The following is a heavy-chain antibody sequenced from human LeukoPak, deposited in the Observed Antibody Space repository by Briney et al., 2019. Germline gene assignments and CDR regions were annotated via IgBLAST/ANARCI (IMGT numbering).Heavy chain of an antibody. CDR2: ISYDGSNK. D-gene: IGHD3-22*01. V-gene: IGHV3-30*18. CDR1: GFTFSSYG. J-gene: IGHJ4*02. Sequence: GGSLRLSCAASGFTFSSYGMHWVRQAPGKGLEWVAVISYDGSNKYYADSVKGRFTISRDNSKNTLYLQMNSLRAEDTAVYYCAKDLESKGVYYYDSSVDYWGQGTLVTVSS. CDR3: AKDLESKGVYYYDSSVDY.